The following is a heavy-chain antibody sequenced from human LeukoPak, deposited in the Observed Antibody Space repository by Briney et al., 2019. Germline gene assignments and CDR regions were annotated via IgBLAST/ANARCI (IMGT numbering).Heavy chain of an antibody. Sequence: SETLSLTCTVSGGSISSGDYYWSWIRQPPGKGLEWIGYIYHGGSTYYNPSLKSRVTISVGRSKNQFSLKLSSVTAADTAVYYCARVAVTVTYYFDYWGQGTLVTVSS. D-gene: IGHD6-19*01. V-gene: IGHV4-30-2*01. CDR1: GGSISSGDYY. J-gene: IGHJ4*02. CDR3: ARVAVTVTYYFDY. CDR2: IYHGGST.